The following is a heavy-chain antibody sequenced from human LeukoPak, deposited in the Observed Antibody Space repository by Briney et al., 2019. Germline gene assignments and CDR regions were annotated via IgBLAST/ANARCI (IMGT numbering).Heavy chain of an antibody. Sequence: PGGSLRLSCAASGFTFSSYWMSWVRQAPGKGLEWVANIKQDGSEKYYVDSVKGRFTISRDNSKNTLYLQMNSLRAEDTAVYYCARAKDPAHGAFDIWGQGTVVTVSS. V-gene: IGHV3-7*03. CDR3: ARAKDPAHGAFDI. CDR2: IKQDGSEK. J-gene: IGHJ3*02. CDR1: GFTFSSYW.